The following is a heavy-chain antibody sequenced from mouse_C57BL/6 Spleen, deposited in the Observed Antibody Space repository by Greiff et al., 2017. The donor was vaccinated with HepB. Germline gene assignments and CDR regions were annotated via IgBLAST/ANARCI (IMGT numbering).Heavy chain of an antibody. Sequence: QVQLQQPGAELVMPGASVKLSCKASGYTFTSYWMHWVKQRPGQGLEWIGELDPSDSYTNYNQKFKGKSTLTVDKSSSTAYMQLSSLTSEDAAVYYCARRYSKGNYYAMDYWGQGTSVTVSS. J-gene: IGHJ4*01. CDR2: LDPSDSYT. CDR1: GYTFTSYW. D-gene: IGHD2-5*01. V-gene: IGHV1-69*01. CDR3: ARRYSKGNYYAMDY.